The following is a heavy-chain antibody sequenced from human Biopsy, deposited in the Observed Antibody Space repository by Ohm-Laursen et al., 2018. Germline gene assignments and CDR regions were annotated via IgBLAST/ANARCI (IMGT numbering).Heavy chain of an antibody. Sequence: SLRLSCAASGFTVSRNYMTWVRQAPGKGLEWVSVIDSGGYTHYTDSVKGRFTISRDNSKNTLYLQMNNLSAEDTAVYYCAREAAIIDPRTRAFDYWGQGTLVTVSS. V-gene: IGHV3-53*01. D-gene: IGHD6-25*01. J-gene: IGHJ4*02. CDR2: IDSGGYT. CDR3: AREAAIIDPRTRAFDY. CDR1: GFTVSRNY.